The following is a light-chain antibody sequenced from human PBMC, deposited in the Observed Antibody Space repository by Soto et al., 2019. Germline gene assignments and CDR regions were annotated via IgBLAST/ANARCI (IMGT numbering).Light chain of an antibody. J-gene: IGLJ1*01. CDR3: SSYTSSSTLLYV. V-gene: IGLV2-14*01. CDR2: ELS. CDR1: SSDVGGYNH. Sequence: QSALTQPASVSGSPGQSITISCTGTSSDVGGYNHVSWYQQYPGKAPKVIIYELSNRPSGFSNRFSGSKSGNTASLTISGLQAEDEADYYCSSYTSSSTLLYVFGTGTKVTVL.